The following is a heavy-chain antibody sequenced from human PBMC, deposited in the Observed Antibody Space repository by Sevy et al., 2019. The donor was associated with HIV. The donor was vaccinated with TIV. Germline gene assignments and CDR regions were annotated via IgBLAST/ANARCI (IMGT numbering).Heavy chain of an antibody. V-gene: IGHV3-33*01. Sequence: GGSLRLSCAASGFTFSSFGMHWVRQAPGKGVEWLAVIWFDGSNTYYSDSVKGRFTISRDIAKNTLHLQMNSLRAEDTAVYYCARDLEFYDYGDYGPAFMPDFWGHGTLVTVSS. J-gene: IGHJ4*01. D-gene: IGHD4-17*01. CDR3: ARDLEFYDYGDYGPAFMPDF. CDR1: GFTFSSFG. CDR2: IWFDGSNT.